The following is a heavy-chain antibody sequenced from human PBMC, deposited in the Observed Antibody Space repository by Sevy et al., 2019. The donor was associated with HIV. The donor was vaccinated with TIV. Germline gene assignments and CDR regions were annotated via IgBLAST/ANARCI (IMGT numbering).Heavy chain of an antibody. J-gene: IGHJ4*02. CDR3: AKVGDFGGYFDY. Sequence: GGSLRLSCAASGFTFSSYAMHWVRQAPGKGLEWVAVISYDGSNKYYADSVKGRFTISRDNSKNTLYLQMNSLRAEDTAEYYCAKVGDFGGYFDYWGQGTLVTVSS. D-gene: IGHD3-10*01. CDR1: GFTFSSYA. CDR2: ISYDGSNK. V-gene: IGHV3-30*18.